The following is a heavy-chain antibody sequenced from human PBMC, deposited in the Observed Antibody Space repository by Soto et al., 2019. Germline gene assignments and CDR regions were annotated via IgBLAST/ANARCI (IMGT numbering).Heavy chain of an antibody. CDR3: ARGKDSSGYLADWFDP. Sequence: SETLSLTCAVYGGSFSGYYWSWIRQPPGKGLEWIGEINHSGSTNYNPPLKSRVTISVDTSKNQFSLKLSSATAADTAVYYCARGKDSSGYLADWFDPWGQGTLVTVSS. J-gene: IGHJ5*02. CDR2: INHSGST. D-gene: IGHD3-22*01. CDR1: GGSFSGYY. V-gene: IGHV4-34*01.